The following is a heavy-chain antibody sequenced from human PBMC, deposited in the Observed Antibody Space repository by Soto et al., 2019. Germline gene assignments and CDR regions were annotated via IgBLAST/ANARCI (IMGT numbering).Heavy chain of an antibody. V-gene: IGHV3-30-3*01. Sequence: GGSLRLSCAASGFTFSSYAMHWVRQAPGKGLEWVAVISYDGSNKYYADSVKGRFTISRDNSKNTLYLQMNSLRAEDTAVYYCALTAAAAHPPYYWGQGTLVTVSS. CDR2: ISYDGSNK. CDR1: GFTFSSYA. J-gene: IGHJ4*02. D-gene: IGHD6-13*01. CDR3: ALTAAAAHPPYY.